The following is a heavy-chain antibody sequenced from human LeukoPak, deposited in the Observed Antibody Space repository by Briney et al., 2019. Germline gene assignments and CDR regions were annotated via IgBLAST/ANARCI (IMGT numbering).Heavy chain of an antibody. V-gene: IGHV4-31*03. J-gene: IGHJ4*02. CDR2: IYYSGST. CDR3: ARSLYYYDSSGYDYFDY. Sequence: SQTLSLNCTVSGVSISSGGYYWSWIRQHPGKVLEWIGYIYYSGSTYYNPSLKSRVTISVDTSKNQFSLKLSSVTAADTAVYYCARSLYYYDSSGYDYFDYWGQGTLVTVSS. D-gene: IGHD3-22*01. CDR1: GVSISSGGYY.